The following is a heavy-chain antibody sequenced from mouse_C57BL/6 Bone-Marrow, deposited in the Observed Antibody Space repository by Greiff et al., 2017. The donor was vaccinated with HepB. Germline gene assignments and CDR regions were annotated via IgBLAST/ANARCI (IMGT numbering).Heavy chain of an antibody. Sequence: EVKLVESGGGLVQPGGSLSLSCAASGFTFTAYYMSWVRQPPGKALEWLGFIRNKANGYKTEYSASVKGRFNISRDNSQSILYLQMNALRAEDIDTYYGARSGKWTPLFDYWGEGTTLTDSS. CDR2: IRNKANGYKT. CDR1: GFTFTAYY. J-gene: IGHJ2*01. V-gene: IGHV7-3*01. CDR3: ARSGKWTPLFDY.